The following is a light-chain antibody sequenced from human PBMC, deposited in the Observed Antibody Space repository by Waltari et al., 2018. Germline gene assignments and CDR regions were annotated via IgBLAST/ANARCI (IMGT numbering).Light chain of an antibody. V-gene: IGKV1-16*02. CDR3: QQYDGYPFT. Sequence: DIQMTQSPSSLSASVGDRVTITCRASQYIKNHSAWFQQRPGKAPKSLIYGASTLQSGAPSKFSGSGSGTHFTLTITDLQPDDFATYFCQQYDGYPFTFGPGTTVEFK. CDR2: GAS. CDR1: QYIKNH. J-gene: IGKJ3*01.